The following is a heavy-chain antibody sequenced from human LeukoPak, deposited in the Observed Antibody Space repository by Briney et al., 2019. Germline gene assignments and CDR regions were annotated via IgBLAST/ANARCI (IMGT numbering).Heavy chain of an antibody. CDR2: ISYDGSNK. V-gene: IGHV3-30-3*01. CDR1: GFTFSNYA. D-gene: IGHD6-6*01. Sequence: GGSLRLSCAASGFTFSNYAMHWVRQAPGKGLEWVALISYDGSNKYYADSVKGRFTITRDNAKNTLYLQMNSLRPEDTAVYYCASVVALYSTSSGFDYWGQGTLVTVSS. CDR3: ASVVALYSTSSGFDY. J-gene: IGHJ4*02.